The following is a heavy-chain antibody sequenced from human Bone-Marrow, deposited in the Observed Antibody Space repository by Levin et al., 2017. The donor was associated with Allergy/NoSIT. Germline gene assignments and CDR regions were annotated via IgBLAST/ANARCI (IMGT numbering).Heavy chain of an antibody. J-gene: IGHJ6*02. CDR2: IIPIFGTT. V-gene: IGHV1-69*01. CDR1: GGIFSDYA. Sequence: GGSLRLSCTASGGIFSDYAISWVRQAPGQGLEWIGWIIPIFGTTSKAQKFQDRVTIAADASTGSSFMELHSLRSEDTALYYCARGDIVVETAVPPDAWGQGTTVTVTS. D-gene: IGHD2-21*02. CDR3: ARGDIVVETAVPPDA.